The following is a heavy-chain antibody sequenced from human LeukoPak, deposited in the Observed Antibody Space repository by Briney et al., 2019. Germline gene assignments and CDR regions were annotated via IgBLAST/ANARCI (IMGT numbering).Heavy chain of an antibody. Sequence: SQTLSLTCSVSGETVSSVASYWSWIRQHPGKGLEWIVNIYSSGSNYYYPDLRSRLIISVDTSNKQFFLKMTSVTAADMAVYYCARGGVAARLMYGFQNRFDPWCRGTLVTVSS. D-gene: IGHD6-6*01. V-gene: IGHV4-31*03. J-gene: IGHJ5*02. CDR1: GETVSSVASY. CDR3: ARGGVAARLMYGFQNRFDP. CDR2: IYSSGSN.